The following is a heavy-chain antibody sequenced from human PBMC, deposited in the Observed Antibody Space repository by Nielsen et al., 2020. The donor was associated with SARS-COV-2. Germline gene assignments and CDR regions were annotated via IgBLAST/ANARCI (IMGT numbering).Heavy chain of an antibody. CDR2: IRSKANSYAT. J-gene: IGHJ6*02. V-gene: IGHV3-73*01. CDR1: GFSFNGSA. Sequence: LSLTCAASGFSFNGSAMHWVRQASGKGLEWVGRIRSKANSYATAYGESAKGRSTISRDDLKNTAYLQMNSLKTEDTAVYYCAKGGDDARILGMDVWGQGTTVTVSS. D-gene: IGHD1-1*01. CDR3: AKGGDDARILGMDV.